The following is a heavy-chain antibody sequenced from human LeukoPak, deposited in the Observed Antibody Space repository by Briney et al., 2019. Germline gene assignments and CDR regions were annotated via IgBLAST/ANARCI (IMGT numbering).Heavy chain of an antibody. V-gene: IGHV3-30-3*01. CDR1: GFTFTTYS. CDR2: ISYDGRNT. Sequence: PGGSLRLSCAASGFTFTTYSMHWVRQAPGKGLEWLTIISYDGRNTYYADSVKGRFTISRDKSKNTLYLQMNSLRADDTAAYFCARSYRSGWYYFDYWGQGTLVTVSS. J-gene: IGHJ4*02. CDR3: ARSYRSGWYYFDY. D-gene: IGHD6-19*01.